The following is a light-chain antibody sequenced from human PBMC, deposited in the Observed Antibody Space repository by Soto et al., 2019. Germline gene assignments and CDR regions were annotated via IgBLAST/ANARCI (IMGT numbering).Light chain of an antibody. CDR3: HHYNSYPGT. V-gene: IGKV1-5*01. J-gene: IGKJ1*01. CDR1: QSVTSW. Sequence: DVQMTQSPSPLSASVGDRVTITCRASQSVTSWLAWYQQKPGKAPKVLSYDASSLESGVPSRFSGSGSGTEFTLTISSLHPDDFATYYFHHYNSYPGTFGQGTKVEIK. CDR2: DAS.